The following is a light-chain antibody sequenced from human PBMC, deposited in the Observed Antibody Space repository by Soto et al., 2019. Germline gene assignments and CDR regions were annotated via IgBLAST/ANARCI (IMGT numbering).Light chain of an antibody. V-gene: IGKV3-11*01. J-gene: IGKJ1*01. Sequence: EIVLTQSPATLSLSPGERATLSCSASQSVSSYLAWYQQKPGQAPRLLIYDASNRATGIPARFSGSGSGTDFTLTISRLEPEDFAVYYCQQRSNWPPWTFGRGTKVDIK. CDR3: QQRSNWPPWT. CDR2: DAS. CDR1: QSVSSY.